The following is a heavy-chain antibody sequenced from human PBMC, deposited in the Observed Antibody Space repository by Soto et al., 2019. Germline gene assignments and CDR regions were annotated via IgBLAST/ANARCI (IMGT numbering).Heavy chain of an antibody. D-gene: IGHD1-26*01. CDR3: ARDRVGPYYYYGMDV. Sequence: WGSLALSSVSSGLTFSSYEMNWVRQAPGKGLEWVSYISISGSTIYYADSVKGRFTISRDNAKNSLYLQMNSLRAEDTAVYYCARDRVGPYYYYGMDVWGQGTTVTVSS. V-gene: IGHV3-48*03. J-gene: IGHJ6*02. CDR2: ISISGSTI. CDR1: GLTFSSYE.